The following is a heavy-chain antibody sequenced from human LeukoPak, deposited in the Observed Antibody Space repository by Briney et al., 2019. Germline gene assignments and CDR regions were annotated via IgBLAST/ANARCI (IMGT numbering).Heavy chain of an antibody. D-gene: IGHD3-9*01. J-gene: IGHJ4*02. CDR3: ARNYDIPIGFDY. Sequence: GGSLRLSCAASGFTFSSYAMHWVRQAPGKGLEWVAVISYDGSNKYYADSVKGRFTISRDNAKNSLYLQMNSLRAEDTAVYYCARNYDIPIGFDYWGQGTLVTVSS. CDR1: GFTFSSYA. V-gene: IGHV3-30-3*01. CDR2: ISYDGSNK.